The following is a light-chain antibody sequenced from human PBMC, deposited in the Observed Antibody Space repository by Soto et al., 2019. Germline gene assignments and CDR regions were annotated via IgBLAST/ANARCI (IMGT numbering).Light chain of an antibody. CDR3: QHYNSYSEA. J-gene: IGKJ1*01. Sequence: DIQRTQSPSTLSASVGDRVSINCRASQSISSSLAWYQKKPGKDPKILIYKASTLKSGVPSRFSGSGSGTEFNLTISRLQTDDFATYECQHYNSYSEAFGQGTKGEIK. V-gene: IGKV1-5*03. CDR1: QSISSS. CDR2: KAS.